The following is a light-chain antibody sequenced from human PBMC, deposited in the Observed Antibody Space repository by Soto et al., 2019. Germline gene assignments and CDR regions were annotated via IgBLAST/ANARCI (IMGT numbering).Light chain of an antibody. Sequence: EIVLTQSPYTLSLSPGERVTLSCRASQSVTYDQLAWYRQTPGQAPRLLIYGASGRAADIPDRFSGSGSGTDFTLTISRLEPEDFVVYHCQQYGDLPPTFGQGTKVDI. V-gene: IGKV3-20*01. CDR3: QQYGDLPPT. CDR2: GAS. J-gene: IGKJ1*01. CDR1: QSVTYDQ.